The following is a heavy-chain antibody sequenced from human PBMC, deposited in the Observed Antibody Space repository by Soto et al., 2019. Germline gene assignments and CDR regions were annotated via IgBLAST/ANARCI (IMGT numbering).Heavy chain of an antibody. CDR3: AANHRLFHY. CDR2: INHSGST. V-gene: IGHV4-34*01. CDR1: GGSFSGYY. D-gene: IGHD3-3*01. Sequence: QVQLQQWGAGLLKPSETLSLTCAVYGGSFSGYYWSWIRQPPGKGLEWVGEINHSGSTNYKPSLKIRVTIAVDTSNHQFSLKLSSVSAADAAMYYCAANHRLFHYWGQGTLVTVSS. J-gene: IGHJ4*02.